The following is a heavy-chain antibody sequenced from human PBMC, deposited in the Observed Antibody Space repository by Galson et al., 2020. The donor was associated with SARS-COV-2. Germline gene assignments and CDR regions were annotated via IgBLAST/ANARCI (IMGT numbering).Heavy chain of an antibody. J-gene: IGHJ4*02. CDR1: GYSFSSYW. Sequence: HGESQKISCKSSGYSFSSYWIGWVRQKPGRGLEWMGKINPVDSETTYSPSFQGQVIISVDKSISTAYLQWSRLKASDTAMYYCARPNYYGSGSPAGYWGQGTLVTVSS. CDR2: INPVDSET. CDR3: ARPNYYGSGSPAGY. V-gene: IGHV5-51*01. D-gene: IGHD3-10*01.